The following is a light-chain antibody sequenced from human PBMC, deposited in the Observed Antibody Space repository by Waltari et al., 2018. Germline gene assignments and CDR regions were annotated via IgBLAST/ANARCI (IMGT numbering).Light chain of an antibody. Sequence: DIQLTQSPSFLSASVGDRVTFTCRASRDIRNYLAWYQQKSGKAPKLLIFAASTLQSWVPSRFSGSGSWTEFTLTISSLQPEDLATYYCQQPPGTFGGGTKVEIK. CDR2: AAS. CDR1: RDIRNY. J-gene: IGKJ4*01. V-gene: IGKV1-9*01. CDR3: QQPPGT.